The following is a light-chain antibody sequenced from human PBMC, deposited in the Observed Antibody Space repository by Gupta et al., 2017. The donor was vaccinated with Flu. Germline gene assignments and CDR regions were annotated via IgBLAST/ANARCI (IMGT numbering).Light chain of an antibody. Sequence: QSVVTQPPAASGTPGQRVTISCSGSSSNIGTNYVYWYQQFPGTAPKLLVYRNVQRPSGVPDRFPGSKSGTSASLAISGLRSEDEADYYCAAWDDSLSGRVFGGGTRLTVL. J-gene: IGLJ3*02. V-gene: IGLV1-47*01. CDR1: SSNIGTNY. CDR2: RNV. CDR3: AAWDDSLSGRV.